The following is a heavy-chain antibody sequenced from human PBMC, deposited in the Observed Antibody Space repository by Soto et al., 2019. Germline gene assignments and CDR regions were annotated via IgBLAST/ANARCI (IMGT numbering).Heavy chain of an antibody. D-gene: IGHD5-12*01. Sequence: QVQLVESGGGLVKPGGSLRLSCAASGFTFSDYYMSWIRQAPGKGLEGVSYISSSSSYTNYADSVKGRLTISRDNAKNSLYLQMNSLRAEDTAVYYCARERYSGYDYGGVFDYWGQGTLVTVSS. CDR2: ISSSSSYT. J-gene: IGHJ4*02. V-gene: IGHV3-11*06. CDR3: ARERYSGYDYGGVFDY. CDR1: GFTFSDYY.